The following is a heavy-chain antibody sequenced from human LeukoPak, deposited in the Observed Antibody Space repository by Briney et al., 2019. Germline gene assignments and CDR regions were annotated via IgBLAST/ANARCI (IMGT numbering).Heavy chain of an antibody. CDR1: GYTFTSYG. Sequence: ASVKVSCKASGYTFTSYGISWVRQAPGQGLEWMGWISAYNGNTNYAQKLQGRVTMTTDTSTSTAYMGLRSLRSDDTAVYYCARDRGGNLPRRETPFDYWGQGTLVTVSS. CDR3: ARDRGGNLPRRETPFDY. V-gene: IGHV1-18*01. CDR2: ISAYNGNT. J-gene: IGHJ4*02. D-gene: IGHD2-15*01.